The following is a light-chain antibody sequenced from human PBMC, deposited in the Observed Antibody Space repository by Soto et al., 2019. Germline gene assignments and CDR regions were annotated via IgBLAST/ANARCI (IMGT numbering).Light chain of an antibody. CDR1: SSDVGGYNY. J-gene: IGLJ1*01. Sequence: QPLLTQPASVSSSPGQSITISCTGTSSDVGGYNYVSWYQQHPGKAPKLMIYEVSNRPSGVSNRFSGSKSGNTASLTISGLQAEDEADYYCSSYTSSSIFYVFGTGTKVTVL. V-gene: IGLV2-14*01. CDR3: SSYTSSSIFYV. CDR2: EVS.